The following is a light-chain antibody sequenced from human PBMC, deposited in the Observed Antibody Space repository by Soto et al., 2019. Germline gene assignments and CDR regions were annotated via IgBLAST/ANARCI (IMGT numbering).Light chain of an antibody. Sequence: SYELTQPPSVSLSTGQTARITCSGDALPKQYAYWYQQKTGQAPVLVIYKDSERPSGIPERFSGSSSGTTVTLTISGVQAEDEADYYCQSADRSGTYVFGTGTKLTV. CDR1: ALPKQY. CDR2: KDS. J-gene: IGLJ1*01. V-gene: IGLV3-25*03. CDR3: QSADRSGTYV.